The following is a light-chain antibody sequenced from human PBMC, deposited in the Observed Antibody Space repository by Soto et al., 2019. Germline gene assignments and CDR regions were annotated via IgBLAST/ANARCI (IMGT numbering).Light chain of an antibody. CDR3: SSYTSSSTLVV. V-gene: IGLV2-14*01. CDR2: EVS. J-gene: IGLJ2*01. CDR1: SSDVGGYNS. Sequence: QSALTQPASVSGSPGQSITISCTETSSDVGGYNSVSWYQQHPGKAPKLMIYEVSNRPSGVSNRFSGSKSGNTASLTISGLQAEDEADYYCSSYTSSSTLVVFGGGTKLTVL.